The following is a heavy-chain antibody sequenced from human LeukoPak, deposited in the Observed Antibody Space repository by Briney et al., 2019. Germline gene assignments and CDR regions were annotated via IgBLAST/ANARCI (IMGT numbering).Heavy chain of an antibody. V-gene: IGHV1-18*01. CDR1: GYTFTSYG. CDR2: ISAYNGNT. Sequence: ASVEVSCKASGYTFTSYGISWVRQAPGQGLEWMGWISAYNGNTNYAQKLQGRVTMTTDTSTSTAYMELSRLRSDDTAVYYCARMSSGYDFSSEFDYWGQGTLVTVSS. D-gene: IGHD5-12*01. CDR3: ARMSSGYDFSSEFDY. J-gene: IGHJ4*02.